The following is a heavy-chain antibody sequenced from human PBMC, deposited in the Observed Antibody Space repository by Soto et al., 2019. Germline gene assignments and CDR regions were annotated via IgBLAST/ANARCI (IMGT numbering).Heavy chain of an antibody. Sequence: GGSLRLSCAASGFTFSSYSMNWVRQAPGKGLEWVSYISSSSSTIYYADSVKGRFTISRDNAKNSLYLQMNSLRAEDTAVYYCARVPIKGLTLTPYGMDVWGQGTTVTVSS. CDR1: GFTFSSYS. J-gene: IGHJ6*02. V-gene: IGHV3-48*04. CDR3: ARVPIKGLTLTPYGMDV. CDR2: ISSSSSTI. D-gene: IGHD3-9*01.